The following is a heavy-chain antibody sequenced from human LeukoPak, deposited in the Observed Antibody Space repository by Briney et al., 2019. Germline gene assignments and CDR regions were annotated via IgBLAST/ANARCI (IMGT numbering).Heavy chain of an antibody. D-gene: IGHD2-15*01. CDR3: AKGRGYCTGGSCYSDY. V-gene: IGHV3-23*01. J-gene: IGHJ4*02. Sequence: PGGSLRLSCAASGFTFSNYAMSWVRQAPGKGLEWVSAISGSGGSTYYADSVKGRFTISRDNSKNTLSLQMNSLRVEDTAIYYCAKGRGYCTGGSCYSDYWGQGTLVTVSS. CDR1: GFTFSNYA. CDR2: ISGSGGST.